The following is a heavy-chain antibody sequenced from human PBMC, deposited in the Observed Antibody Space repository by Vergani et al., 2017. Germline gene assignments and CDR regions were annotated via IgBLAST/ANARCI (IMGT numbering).Heavy chain of an antibody. D-gene: IGHD3-16*02. CDR1: GFTFDDYA. V-gene: IGHV3-9*01. J-gene: IGHJ4*02. CDR2: ISWNSGSI. Sequence: EVQLVESGGGLVQPGRSLRLSCAASGFTFDDYAMHWVRQAPGKGLEWVSGISWNSGSIGYADSVKGRFTISRDHAKNSLYLQMNSLRAEDTALYYCAKGMITFGGVIVAELDYWGQGTLVTVSS. CDR3: AKGMITFGGVIVAELDY.